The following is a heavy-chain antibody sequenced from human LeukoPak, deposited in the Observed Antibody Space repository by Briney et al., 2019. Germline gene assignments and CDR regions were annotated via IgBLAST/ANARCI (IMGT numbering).Heavy chain of an antibody. J-gene: IGHJ6*03. V-gene: IGHV1-46*01. Sequence: ASVKVSCKASGYTFTSYYMHWVRQAPGQGLEWMGIINPSGGSTSYAQKFQGRVTMTRDMSTSTVYMELSSLRSENTAVYYCASGMTTPGVYYYYMDVWGKGTTVAVSS. CDR1: GYTFTSYY. CDR2: INPSGGST. D-gene: IGHD4-17*01. CDR3: ASGMTTPGVYYYYMDV.